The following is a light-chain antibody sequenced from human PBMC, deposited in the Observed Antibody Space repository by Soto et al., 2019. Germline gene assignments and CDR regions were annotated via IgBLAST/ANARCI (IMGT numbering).Light chain of an antibody. CDR3: QNYNSAPWT. CDR2: PAS. V-gene: IGKV1-27*01. Sequence: DIQMTQSPSALSASVGDRVTITCRASRDITYYLACYQQKPGQVPKLLIYPASTLQSGVPSRSTASGSGTDFTLTITGLQPEDFATYYCQNYNSAPWTFGQGTKVEF. CDR1: RDITYY. J-gene: IGKJ1*01.